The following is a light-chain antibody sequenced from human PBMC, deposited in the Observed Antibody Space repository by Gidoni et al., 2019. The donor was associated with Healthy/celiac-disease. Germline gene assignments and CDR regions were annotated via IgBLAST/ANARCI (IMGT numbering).Light chain of an antibody. CDR1: QSVSSSY. CDR2: GAS. V-gene: IGKV3-20*01. CDR3: QQKIT. Sequence: EIVLTQSPGTLSLSPGERATLSCRASQSVSSSYLAWYQQKPGQAPRLLIYGASSRATGIPDRLSGSGSGTDFTLTISRLEPEDFAVYYCQQKITFGQGTRLEIK. J-gene: IGKJ5*01.